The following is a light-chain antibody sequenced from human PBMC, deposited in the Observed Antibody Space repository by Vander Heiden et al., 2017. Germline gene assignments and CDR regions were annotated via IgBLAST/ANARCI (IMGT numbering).Light chain of an antibody. CDR2: DAS. CDR1: QSVSSSY. CDR3: QHYGNSPLT. V-gene: IGKV3D-20*01. J-gene: IGKJ4*01. Sequence: IVLTQSPATLSLSPGERATLSCGASQSVSSSYLAWYQQKPGLAPRLLIYDASTRATGIPDRFSGRGSGTDFTLTISRLEPEDVAVYYCQHYGNSPLTFGGGTKVEIK.